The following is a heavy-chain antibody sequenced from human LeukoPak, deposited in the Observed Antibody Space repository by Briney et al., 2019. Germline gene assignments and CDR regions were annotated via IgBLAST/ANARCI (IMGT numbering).Heavy chain of an antibody. D-gene: IGHD3-22*01. Sequence: ASVKVSCKASGYTFTSYGISWVRQAPGQGLEWVGWISAYNGNTNYAQKLQGRVTMTTDTSTSTAYMELRSLRSDDTAVYYCARGSLTYYYDSSGYPDDAFDIWGQGTMVTVSS. CDR3: ARGSLTYYYDSSGYPDDAFDI. CDR1: GYTFTSYG. V-gene: IGHV1-18*01. J-gene: IGHJ3*02. CDR2: ISAYNGNT.